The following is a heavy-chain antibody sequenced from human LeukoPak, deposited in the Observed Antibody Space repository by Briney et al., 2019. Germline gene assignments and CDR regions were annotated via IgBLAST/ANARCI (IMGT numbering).Heavy chain of an antibody. CDR2: ISYDGSNK. J-gene: IGHJ4*02. Sequence: GRSLRLSCAASGFTFSSYGMHWVRQAPGKGLEWVAVISYDGSNKYYADSVKGRFTISRDNSKNTLYLQMNSLRAEDTAVYYCAKDGMRRYFDWLLVHIEGEYYFDYWGQGTLVTVSS. V-gene: IGHV3-30*18. D-gene: IGHD3-9*01. CDR3: AKDGMRRYFDWLLVHIEGEYYFDY. CDR1: GFTFSSYG.